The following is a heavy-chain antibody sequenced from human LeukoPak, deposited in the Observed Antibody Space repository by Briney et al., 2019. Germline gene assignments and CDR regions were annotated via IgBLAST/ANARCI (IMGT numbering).Heavy chain of an antibody. CDR2: IYYIGIT. V-gene: IGHV4-59*02. Sequence: SETLSLTCTVSGGSVSSYYWSWIRQPPGKGLEYIGYIYYIGITNYNPSLRSRVTISVDTSKNQFSLKLNSVTAADTAVYYCARDTFYYGSEDDYDDVFDLWSQGTMVTVSS. J-gene: IGHJ3*01. D-gene: IGHD3-10*01. CDR3: ARDTFYYGSEDDYDDVFDL. CDR1: GGSVSSYY.